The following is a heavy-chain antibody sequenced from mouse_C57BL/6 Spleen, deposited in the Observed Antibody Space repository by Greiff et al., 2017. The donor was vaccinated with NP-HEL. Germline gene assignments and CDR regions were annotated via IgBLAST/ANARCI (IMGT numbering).Heavy chain of an antibody. CDR1: GFTFSSYA. CDR2: ISSGGDYI. CDR3: TSYYDYDGAY. V-gene: IGHV5-9-1*02. Sequence: EVQGVESGEGLVKPGGSLKLSCAASGFTFSSYAMSWVRQTPEKRLEWVAYISSGGDYIYYADTVKGRFTISRDNARNTLYLQMSSLKSEDTAMYYCTSYYDYDGAYWGQGTLVTVSA. J-gene: IGHJ3*01. D-gene: IGHD2-4*01.